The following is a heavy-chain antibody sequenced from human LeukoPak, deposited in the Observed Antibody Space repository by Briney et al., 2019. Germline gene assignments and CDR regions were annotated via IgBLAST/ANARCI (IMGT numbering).Heavy chain of an antibody. Sequence: ASVNVSCKTSGYTFTSYGISWVRQAPGRGLEWMGWISAYNGNTNYAQKLQGRVTMTTDTSTSTAYMELRSLRSGDTAVYYCARERQLDIDYWGQGTLVTVSS. D-gene: IGHD6-13*01. CDR3: ARERQLDIDY. CDR2: ISAYNGNT. V-gene: IGHV1-18*01. CDR1: GYTFTSYG. J-gene: IGHJ4*02.